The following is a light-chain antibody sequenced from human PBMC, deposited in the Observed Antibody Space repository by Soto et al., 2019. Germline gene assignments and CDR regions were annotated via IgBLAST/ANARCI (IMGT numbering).Light chain of an antibody. CDR3: AAWDDSLNGVV. J-gene: IGLJ2*01. Sequence: QSVLTQPPSASGTPGQTIAISCSGGSSNIGSHTVNWYQQLPGTAPRLLIYSNTQRPSGVPDRLSGSKSGTSASLAISGLQSEYEGDYYCAAWDDSLNGVVFGGGTQLTVL. V-gene: IGLV1-44*01. CDR1: SSNIGSHT. CDR2: SNT.